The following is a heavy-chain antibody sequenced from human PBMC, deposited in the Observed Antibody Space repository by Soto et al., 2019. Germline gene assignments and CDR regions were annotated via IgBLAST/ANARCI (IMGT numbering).Heavy chain of an antibody. Sequence: EVQLVESGGGLVQPGRSLRLSCAASGFTFDDYAMHWVRQAPGKGLEWVSGISWNSGSIGYADSVKGRFTISRDNAKNSLYLQMNSLRAEDTALYYCAKDGGGYYDILTGYDSDAFDIWGQGTMVTVSS. J-gene: IGHJ3*02. CDR1: GFTFDDYA. CDR3: AKDGGGYYDILTGYDSDAFDI. CDR2: ISWNSGSI. V-gene: IGHV3-9*01. D-gene: IGHD3-9*01.